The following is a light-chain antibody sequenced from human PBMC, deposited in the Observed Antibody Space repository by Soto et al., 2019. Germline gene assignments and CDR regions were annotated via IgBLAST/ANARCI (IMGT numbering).Light chain of an antibody. CDR1: QGISSA. CDR2: DAS. V-gene: IGKV1-13*02. J-gene: IGKJ4*01. CDR3: QQFNSYPL. Sequence: AIQLTQSPSSLSASVGDRVTITCRSSQGISSALAWYQQKPGKAPKLLIYDASSLESGVPSRFSGSGSGTDFTLTISSLQPEDFATYYCQQFNSYPLFGGGTKVEIK.